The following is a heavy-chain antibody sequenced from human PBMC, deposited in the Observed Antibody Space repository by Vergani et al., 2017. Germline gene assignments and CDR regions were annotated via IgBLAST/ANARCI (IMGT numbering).Heavy chain of an antibody. CDR2: IFPDDSDT. V-gene: IGHV5-51*01. CDR1: GYRFSRSW. Sequence: EVQLVQSGAEVKKPGESLKISCTGFGYRFSRSWIGWVRQMPGKGLEWMGIIFPDDSDTRYSPSFQGQVTISADKSISTVYLQWNSLKASDTAMYYCTRHVPCGDGACLHFNHWGRGTQVTVSS. J-gene: IGHJ4*02. D-gene: IGHD2-21*01. CDR3: TRHVPCGDGACLHFNH.